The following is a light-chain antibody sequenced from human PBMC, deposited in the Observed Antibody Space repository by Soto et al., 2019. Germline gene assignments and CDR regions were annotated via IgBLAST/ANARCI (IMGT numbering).Light chain of an antibody. Sequence: VLTQSPATLSLSPGERATLSCSASQSVSSFLAWYQQKPGQAPRLLIYDASNRATGIPARFSGGGSGADFTVTVSSLEPEDFAVYYFQQRSNWPRAFGQGTKVDIK. J-gene: IGKJ1*01. CDR2: DAS. V-gene: IGKV3-11*01. CDR1: QSVSSF. CDR3: QQRSNWPRA.